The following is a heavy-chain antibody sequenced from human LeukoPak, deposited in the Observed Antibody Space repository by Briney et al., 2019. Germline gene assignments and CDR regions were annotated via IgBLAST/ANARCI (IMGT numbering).Heavy chain of an antibody. Sequence: SQTLSLTCTVSGGSISSGGYYWSWIRQHPGKGLEWIGYIYYSGSTYYNPSLKSRVTISVDTSKNQFSLKLSSVTAADTAVYYCARAAVVTHGYGMDVWGQGTTVTVSS. V-gene: IGHV4-31*03. CDR3: ARAAVVTHGYGMDV. J-gene: IGHJ6*02. CDR1: GGSISSGGYY. CDR2: IYYSGST. D-gene: IGHD3-22*01.